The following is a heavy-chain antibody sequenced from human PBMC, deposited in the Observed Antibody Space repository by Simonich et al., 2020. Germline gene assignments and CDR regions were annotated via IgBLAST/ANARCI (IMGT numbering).Heavy chain of an antibody. J-gene: IGHJ4*02. CDR1: GFTFSSSA. Sequence: QVQLVESGGGVVQPGRSLRLSCAASGFTFSSSAMHWVRQAPGKGLEWVAVNTYDGSNKYYADSVKGRFTISRDNSKNTLYLQMNSLRAEDTAVYYCARELSKNGEAAAGYYFDYWGQGTLVTVSS. CDR3: ARELSKNGEAAAGYYFDY. D-gene: IGHD6-13*01. CDR2: NTYDGSNK. V-gene: IGHV3-30*07.